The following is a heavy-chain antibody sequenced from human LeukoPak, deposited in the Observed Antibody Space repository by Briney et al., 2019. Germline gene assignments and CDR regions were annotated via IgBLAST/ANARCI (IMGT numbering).Heavy chain of an antibody. Sequence: GGSLRLSCAASGFTFGSYWVHWVRQAPGKGLEWVSYISGGSTYTNYANSVKGRFTISRDNARNSLFLQMNSLTAEDTAIYYCARSLISAVIGMDVWGQGTAVTVSS. CDR1: GFTFGSYW. D-gene: IGHD3-3*01. CDR2: ISGGSTYT. J-gene: IGHJ6*02. V-gene: IGHV3-21*05. CDR3: ARSLISAVIGMDV.